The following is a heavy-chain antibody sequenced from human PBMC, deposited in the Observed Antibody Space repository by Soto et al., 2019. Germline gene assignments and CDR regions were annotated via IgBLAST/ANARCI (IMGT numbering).Heavy chain of an antibody. CDR2: INPSGGST. J-gene: IGHJ6*02. CDR1: GYTFTSYY. CDR3: ARGWDGYKIYYYYYGMDV. V-gene: IGHV1-46*03. Sequence: GASVKVSCKASGYTFTSYYMHWVRQAPGQGLEWMGKINPSGGSTSYAQKFQGRVTMTRDTSTSTVYMELSSLRSEDTAVYYCARGWDGYKIYYYYYGMDVWGQGTTVTVSS. D-gene: IGHD5-12*01.